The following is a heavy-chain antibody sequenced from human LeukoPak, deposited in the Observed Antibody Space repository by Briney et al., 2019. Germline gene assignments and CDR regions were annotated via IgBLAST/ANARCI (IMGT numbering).Heavy chain of an antibody. CDR2: FDPEDGET. V-gene: IGHV1-24*01. Sequence: ASVKVSCKVSGYTLTELSMHRVRQAPGKGLEWMGGFDPEDGETIYAQKFQGRVTMTEDTSTDTAYMELSSLRSEDTAVYYCARDKGGIQLWLFSYYYYGMDVWGQGTTVTLSS. CDR1: GYTLTELS. CDR3: ARDKGGIQLWLFSYYYYGMDV. D-gene: IGHD5-18*01. J-gene: IGHJ6*02.